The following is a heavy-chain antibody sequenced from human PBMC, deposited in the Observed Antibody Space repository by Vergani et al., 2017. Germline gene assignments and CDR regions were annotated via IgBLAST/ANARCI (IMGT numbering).Heavy chain of an antibody. V-gene: IGHV1-2*02. D-gene: IGHD5-12*01. CDR1: GYSFYTYG. CDR2: INPNSGGT. J-gene: IGHJ5*02. Sequence: QVQLVQSGAEMKKPGASVKVSCKASGYSFYTYGISWVRQAPGQGLEWMGWINPNSGGTNYAQKFQGRVTMTRDTSISTAYMELSRLRSDDTAVYYCARERVKVATISFFFGEVSNNWFDPWGQGTLVTVSS. CDR3: ARERVKVATISFFFGEVSNNWFDP.